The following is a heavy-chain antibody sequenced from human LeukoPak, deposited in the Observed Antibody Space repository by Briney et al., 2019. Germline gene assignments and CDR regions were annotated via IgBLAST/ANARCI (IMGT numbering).Heavy chain of an antibody. V-gene: IGHV3-23*01. D-gene: IGHD2-15*01. CDR1: GFTFSSYA. Sequence: GSLRLSCAASGFTFSSYAMSWVRQAPGKGLEWVSAISGSGGSTYYADSVKGRFTISRDNSKNTLYLQMNSLRAEDTAVYYCAKDAELYQPLVAHFDYWGQGTLVTVSS. CDR2: ISGSGGST. J-gene: IGHJ4*02. CDR3: AKDAELYQPLVAHFDY.